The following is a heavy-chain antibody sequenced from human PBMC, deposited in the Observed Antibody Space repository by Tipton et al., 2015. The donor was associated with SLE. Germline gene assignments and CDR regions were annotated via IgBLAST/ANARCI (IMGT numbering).Heavy chain of an antibody. J-gene: IGHJ4*02. CDR2: IYYSGNT. CDR1: GGSISISSHF. V-gene: IGHV4-39*01. Sequence: LRLSCTVSGGSISISSHFWGWIRQPPEKGLEWIGSIYYSGNTYYNPSLKSRVSVSIDSPKNQFSLRLSSVTAADTAVYYCASGFGELLIPQYWGQGALVTVSS. CDR3: ASGFGELLIPQY. D-gene: IGHD3-10*01.